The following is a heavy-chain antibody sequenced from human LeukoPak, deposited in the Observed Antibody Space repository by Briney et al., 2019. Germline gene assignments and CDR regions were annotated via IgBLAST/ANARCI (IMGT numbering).Heavy chain of an antibody. CDR3: ARDLASAGRLYYFDY. J-gene: IGHJ4*02. CDR1: GYSFTDYY. CDR2: INPNSGDT. Sequence: ASVKVSCKASGYSFTDYYMHWVRQAPGQGLEWMGHINPNSGDTNYAQKFQGRVTMPRDTSISTVYLELSSLRSDDTAVYYCARDLASAGRLYYFDYWGQGTLVTVSS. V-gene: IGHV1-2*06. D-gene: IGHD6-13*01.